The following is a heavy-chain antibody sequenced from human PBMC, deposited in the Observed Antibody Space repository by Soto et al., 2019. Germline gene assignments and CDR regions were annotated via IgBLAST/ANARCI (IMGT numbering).Heavy chain of an antibody. Sequence: ASVKVSCKASGYTFTSYGISWVRQAPGQGLEWMGWISAYNGNTNYAQKLQGRVTMTTDTSTSTAYMELRSLRSDDTAVYYCARTALIQTYYDFWSGYYKDDAFDIWGQGTMVTVSS. V-gene: IGHV1-18*04. J-gene: IGHJ3*02. CDR1: GYTFTSYG. CDR2: ISAYNGNT. D-gene: IGHD3-3*01. CDR3: ARTALIQTYYDFWSGYYKDDAFDI.